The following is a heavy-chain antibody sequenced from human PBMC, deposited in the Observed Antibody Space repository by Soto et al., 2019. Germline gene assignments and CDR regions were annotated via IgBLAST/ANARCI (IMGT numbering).Heavy chain of an antibody. J-gene: IGHJ6*03. CDR2: IRSKANSYAT. D-gene: IGHD3-10*01. CDR3: TSQAPYGSGSYTYYYYMDV. Sequence: GGSLRLSCAASGFTFSGSAMHWVRQASGKGLEWVGRIRSKANSYATAYAASVKGRFTISRDDSKNTAYLQMNSLKTEDTAVYYSTSQAPYGSGSYTYYYYMDVWGKGTTVTVSS. V-gene: IGHV3-73*01. CDR1: GFTFSGSA.